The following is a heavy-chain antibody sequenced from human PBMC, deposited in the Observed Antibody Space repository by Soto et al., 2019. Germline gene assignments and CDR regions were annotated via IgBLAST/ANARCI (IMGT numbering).Heavy chain of an antibody. CDR1: GFTFSSYG. CDR2: ISYDGSNK. D-gene: IGHD6-19*01. V-gene: IGHV3-30*18. CDR3: AKDRSGCSDY. J-gene: IGHJ4*02. Sequence: PGGSLRLSCAASGFTFSSYGMHWVRQAPGKGLEWVAVISYDGSNKYYADSVKGRFTISRDNSKNTLYLQMNSLRAEDTAVYYCAKDRSGCSDYWGQGTLVTVSS.